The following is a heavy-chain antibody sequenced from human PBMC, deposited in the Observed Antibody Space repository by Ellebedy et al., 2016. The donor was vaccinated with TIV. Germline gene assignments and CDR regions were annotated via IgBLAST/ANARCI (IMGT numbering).Heavy chain of an antibody. CDR3: ARVGAVADYYYYYGMDV. Sequence: MPGGSLRLSCTVSGGSISSYYWSWIRQPPGKGLEWIGYIYYSGSTNYNPSLKSRVTISVDKSKNQFSLKLSSVTAADTAVYYCARVGAVADYYYYYGMDVWGQGTTVTVSS. CDR1: GGSISSYY. CDR2: IYYSGST. V-gene: IGHV4-59*12. J-gene: IGHJ6*02. D-gene: IGHD6-19*01.